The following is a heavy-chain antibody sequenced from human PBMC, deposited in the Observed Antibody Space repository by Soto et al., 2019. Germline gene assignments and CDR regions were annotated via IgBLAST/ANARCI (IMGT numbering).Heavy chain of an antibody. D-gene: IGHD2-2*01. CDR1: GYTFTGYY. CDR3: ARSSGVVPAAIPDLNYYYYGMDV. Sequence: ASVKVSCKASGYTFTGYYMHWVRQAPGQGLEWMGWINPNSGGTNDAQKFQGRVTMTRDTSISTAYMELSRLRSDDTAVYYCARSSGVVPAAIPDLNYYYYGMDVWGQGTTVTVSS. V-gene: IGHV1-2*02. J-gene: IGHJ6*02. CDR2: INPNSGGT.